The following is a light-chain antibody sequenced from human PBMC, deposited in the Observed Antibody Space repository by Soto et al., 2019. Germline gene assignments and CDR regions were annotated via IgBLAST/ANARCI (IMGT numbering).Light chain of an antibody. J-gene: IGLJ2*01. CDR3: SSYTSSITI. V-gene: IGLV2-14*01. CDR1: SSDVGGYDH. CDR2: DVS. Sequence: QSALTQPASVSGSPGQSITISCTGTSSDVGGYDHVSWYQQHPGKAPKLMIYDVSSRPSGVSNRFSGSKSGNTASLTISGLQVEDEADYYCSSYTSSITIFGGGTKLTVL.